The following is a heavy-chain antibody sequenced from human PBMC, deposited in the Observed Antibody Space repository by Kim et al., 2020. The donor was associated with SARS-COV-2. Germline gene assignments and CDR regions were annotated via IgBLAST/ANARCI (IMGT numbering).Heavy chain of an antibody. CDR3: AKGRAGWELLFDL. D-gene: IGHD1-26*01. J-gene: IGHJ2*01. CDR2: ISGSGGST. V-gene: IGHV3-23*01. CDR1: GFTFSSYA. Sequence: GGSLGLSCAASGFTFSSYAMSWVRQAPGKGLEWVSAISGSGGSTYYTDSVKGRFTISRDNSKNTLYLQMNSLRAEETAVYYCAKGRAGWELLFDLWGRGTLVTVSS.